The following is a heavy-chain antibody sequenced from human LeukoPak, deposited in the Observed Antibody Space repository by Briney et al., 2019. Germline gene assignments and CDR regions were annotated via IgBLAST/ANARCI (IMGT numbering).Heavy chain of an antibody. CDR3: ARAGSGFWSGYSPFDY. D-gene: IGHD3-3*01. V-gene: IGHV3-7*01. J-gene: IGHJ4*02. Sequence: PGGSLRLSCAASGFTFSSYWMSWVRQAPGKGLDWVAHIKQDGSEKYYVDSVKGRFTISRDNAKNSLYLQMNSLRAEDTAVYYCARAGSGFWSGYSPFDYWGQGTLVTVSS. CDR1: GFTFSSYW. CDR2: IKQDGSEK.